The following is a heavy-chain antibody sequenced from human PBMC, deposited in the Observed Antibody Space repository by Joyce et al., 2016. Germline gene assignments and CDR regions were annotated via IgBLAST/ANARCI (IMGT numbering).Heavy chain of an antibody. V-gene: IGHV4-4*07. CDR1: GGSINSYF. D-gene: IGHD2/OR15-2a*01. CDR3: ARGGLGFNSTTSRNAFDI. J-gene: IGHJ3*02. CDR2: IYSTGDT. Sequence: QVQLQESGPGLVKPSETLSLTCTVSGGSINSYFWTWIQQPAGKGLEWMGRIYSTGDTNYNPSLKSRVTMSIDTSKNQFSLKLSSVTAADTALYYCARGGLGFNSTTSRNAFDIWGQGTVVSVSS.